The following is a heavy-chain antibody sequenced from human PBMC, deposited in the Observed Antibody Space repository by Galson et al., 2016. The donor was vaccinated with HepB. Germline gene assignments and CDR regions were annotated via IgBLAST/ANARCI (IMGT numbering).Heavy chain of an antibody. CDR1: GFTFSDYY. CDR2: ISSSGSPV. CDR3: ARVGGASYYEWLY. V-gene: IGHV3-11*01. Sequence: SLRLSCAVSGFTFSDYYMTWIRQAPGKGLEWVSYISSSGSPVYYAESVKGRFTISRDNAKNSLYLRMNSLRADDTAIYYCARVGGASYYEWLYWGQGTLVIVSS. J-gene: IGHJ4*02. D-gene: IGHD1-26*01.